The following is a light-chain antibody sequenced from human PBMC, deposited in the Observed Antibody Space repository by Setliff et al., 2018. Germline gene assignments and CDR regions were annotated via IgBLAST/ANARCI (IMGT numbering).Light chain of an antibody. CDR1: RRDIGSYNF. CDR2: DVN. Sequence: QSALPQPASVSGSPGQSITISCTGTRRDIGSYNFVSWYQQHPGKAPKLMIYDVNNRPSGVSDRFSGSKSGNTASLTISGLQAEDESDYYCSSFSSSSTVLFGGGTKVTVL. CDR3: SSFSSSSTVL. V-gene: IGLV2-14*01. J-gene: IGLJ2*01.